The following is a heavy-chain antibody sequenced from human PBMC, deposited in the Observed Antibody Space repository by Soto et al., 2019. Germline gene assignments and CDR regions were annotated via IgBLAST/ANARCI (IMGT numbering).Heavy chain of an antibody. CDR3: VRALEGIFGGGGGAYYYFGMDV. V-gene: IGHV3-33*01. CDR2: IWYDGSNK. D-gene: IGHD3-3*01. Sequence: QVQLVESGGGVVQPGRSLSLSCAASGFTFSSYGMHWVRQAPGKGLEWVAVIWYDGSNKYYADTVTGRFTNCRDNSKDTLYLEMNGPATKDAVVDYCVRALEGIFGGGGGAYYYFGMDVWGQGTTVTVSS. J-gene: IGHJ6*02. CDR1: GFTFSSYG.